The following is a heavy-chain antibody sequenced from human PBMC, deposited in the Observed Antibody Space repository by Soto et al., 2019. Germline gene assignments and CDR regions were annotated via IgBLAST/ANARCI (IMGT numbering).Heavy chain of an antibody. D-gene: IGHD2-15*01. CDR1: GFTFSSYA. V-gene: IGHV3-30-3*01. CDR2: ISYDGSNK. J-gene: IGHJ4*02. Sequence: QVQLVESGGGVVQPGRSLRLSCAASGFTFSSYAMHWVRQAPGKGLEWVAVISYDGSNKYYADSVKGRFTISRDNSKNTLYLQMNSLRAEDTAVYYCARDAFSGYGGNGYFDYWGQGTLVTVSS. CDR3: ARDAFSGYGGNGYFDY.